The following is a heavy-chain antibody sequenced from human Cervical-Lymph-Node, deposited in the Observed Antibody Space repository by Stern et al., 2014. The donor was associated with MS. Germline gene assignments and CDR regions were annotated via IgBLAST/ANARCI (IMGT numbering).Heavy chain of an antibody. Sequence: QLQLQESGPGLVKPSETLSLTCAVSGGSISSSGDHWGWIRQSPGKGLEWIGGISYSGTTSSNPSLKRRATISKDTFENHFSLNLSSVTAADTAVYYCARQKSSWTGGLGGMDVWGQGTTVTVSS. D-gene: IGHD2-2*01. CDR2: ISYSGTT. CDR1: GGSISSSGDH. J-gene: IGHJ6*02. CDR3: ARQKSSWTGGLGGMDV. V-gene: IGHV4-39*01.